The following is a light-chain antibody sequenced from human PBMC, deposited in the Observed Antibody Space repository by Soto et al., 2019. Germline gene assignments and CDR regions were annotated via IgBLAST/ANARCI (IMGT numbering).Light chain of an antibody. CDR3: QQYGNLPLT. CDR1: QDISNY. V-gene: IGKV1-33*01. CDR2: GAS. Sequence: IQMPQFPTSLAASVVARVTNACQASQDISNYLNWYQQKPGKAPKLLIYGASNLETGVPSRFSGSGSGTDFTFTISSLQPEDIATYYCQQYGNLPLTFGGGTKVDIK. J-gene: IGKJ4*01.